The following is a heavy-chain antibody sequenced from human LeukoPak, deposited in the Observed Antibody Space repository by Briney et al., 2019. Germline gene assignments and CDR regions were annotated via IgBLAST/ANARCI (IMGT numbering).Heavy chain of an antibody. D-gene: IGHD2-2*01. J-gene: IGHJ3*02. CDR2: INHSGST. V-gene: IGHV4-34*01. Sequence: PSETLSLTCAVYGGSFSGYYWSWIRQPPGKGLEWIGEINHSGSTNYNPSLKSRVTISVDTSKNQFSLKLNSVTAADTAVYYCARLSCSSTTCYFPNAFDIWGQGTMVTVSS. CDR3: ARLSCSSTTCYFPNAFDI. CDR1: GGSFSGYY.